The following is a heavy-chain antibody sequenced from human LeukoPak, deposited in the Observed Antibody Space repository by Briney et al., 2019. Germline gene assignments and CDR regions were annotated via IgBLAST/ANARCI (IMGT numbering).Heavy chain of an antibody. CDR3: ARASVLRGYSYGYDY. D-gene: IGHD5-18*01. CDR2: IGTAGDT. V-gene: IGHV3-13*01. CDR1: GFTFSSYD. J-gene: IGHJ4*02. Sequence: GGSLRLSCAASGFTFSSYDMHWVRQATGKGLEWVSAIGTAGDTYYPGSVKGRFTISRENAKNSLYLQMNSLRAGDTAVYYCARASVLRGYSYGYDYWGQGTLVTVSS.